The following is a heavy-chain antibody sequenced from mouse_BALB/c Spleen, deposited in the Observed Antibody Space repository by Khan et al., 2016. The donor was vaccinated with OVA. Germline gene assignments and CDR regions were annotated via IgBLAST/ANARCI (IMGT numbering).Heavy chain of an antibody. CDR2: IWGDGNT. Sequence: VQLQESGPCLVAPSQSLSITCTVSGFSLTNYGVNWIRQPPGKGLEWLGVIWGDGNTNYHSPLISTLSISKDNSKSQVFLKLNSLQTDDTATYYCARFITTAYAMDYWGQGTSVTVSS. J-gene: IGHJ4*01. CDR1: GFSLTNYG. D-gene: IGHD1-2*01. V-gene: IGHV2-3*01. CDR3: ARFITTAYAMDY.